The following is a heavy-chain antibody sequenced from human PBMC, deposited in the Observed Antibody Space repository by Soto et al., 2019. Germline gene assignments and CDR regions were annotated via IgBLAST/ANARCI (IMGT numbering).Heavy chain of an antibody. CDR3: ANGLGPTTGIDY. D-gene: IGHD3-9*01. J-gene: IGHJ4*02. V-gene: IGHV4-34*01. CDR1: GGSFSDYF. Sequence: SETLSLTCAVYGGSFSDYFWTWIRQPPGMGLEWIGEINHSGSTNYNPSLKSRVTISLDTSKNQFSLKMTSVTAADTAVYYCANGLGPTTGIDYWGQGTLVTVSS. CDR2: INHSGST.